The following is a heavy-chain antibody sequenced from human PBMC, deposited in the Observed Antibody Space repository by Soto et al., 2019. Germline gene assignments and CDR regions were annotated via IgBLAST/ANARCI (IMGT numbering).Heavy chain of an antibody. J-gene: IGHJ4*02. Sequence: SETLYLTCTVSGGSITNYYWSWIRQAPGKRLEWIGDIYYSGRTNYNPSVKSRVTISVDTSKNLFSLKLTSVTAADTAAYYCVRANYFDYWGQGTLVTV. CDR3: VRANYFDY. CDR2: IYYSGRT. CDR1: GGSITNYY. V-gene: IGHV4-59*01.